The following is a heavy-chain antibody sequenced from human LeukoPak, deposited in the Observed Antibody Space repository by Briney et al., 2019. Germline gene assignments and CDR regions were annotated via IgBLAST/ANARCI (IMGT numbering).Heavy chain of an antibody. CDR2: FDPEDGET. J-gene: IGHJ3*02. Sequence: ASVEVSCKVSGYTLTELSMHWVRQAPGKGLEWMGGFDPEDGETIYAQKFQGRVTITADESTSTAYMELSSLRSEDTAVYYCARDPRGRPAAINTAFDIWGQGTMVTVSS. V-gene: IGHV1-24*01. CDR3: ARDPRGRPAAINTAFDI. D-gene: IGHD5-12*01. CDR1: GYTLTELS.